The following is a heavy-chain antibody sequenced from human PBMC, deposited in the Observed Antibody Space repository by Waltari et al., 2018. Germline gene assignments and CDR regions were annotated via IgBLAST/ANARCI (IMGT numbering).Heavy chain of an antibody. D-gene: IGHD4-17*01. CDR1: GGSFSGYY. J-gene: IGHJ5*02. Sequence: QVQLQQWGAGLLKPSETLSLTCAVYGGSFSGYYWSWIRQPPGKGLEWIGEINHSGSTNYNPSLKSRVTISVDTSKNQFSLKLSYVTAADTAVYYCARVQGKMTTNWFDPWGQGTLVTVSS. V-gene: IGHV4-34*01. CDR3: ARVQGKMTTNWFDP. CDR2: INHSGST.